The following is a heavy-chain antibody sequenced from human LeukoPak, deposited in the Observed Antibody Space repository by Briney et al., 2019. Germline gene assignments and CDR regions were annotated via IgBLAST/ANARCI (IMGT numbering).Heavy chain of an antibody. V-gene: IGHV3-23*01. J-gene: IGHJ4*02. CDR3: AKDLSDYGDLYYFDY. D-gene: IGHD4-17*01. Sequence: GGSLRLSCAASGFTFSSYAMSWVRQAPGKGLELVSAISASGGSKYADSVKGRFTISRENSKNTLYLQMKSLRAEDTAVYYCAKDLSDYGDLYYFDYWGQGTLVTVSS. CDR1: GFTFSSYA. CDR2: ISASGGS.